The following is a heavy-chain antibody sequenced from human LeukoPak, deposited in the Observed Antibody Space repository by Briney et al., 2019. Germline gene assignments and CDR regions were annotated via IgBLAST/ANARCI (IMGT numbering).Heavy chain of an antibody. CDR1: GFTFSTYG. D-gene: IGHD2-8*02. V-gene: IGHV3-7*01. CDR3: AAGYGWLTDF. CDR2: IEKDGSEK. J-gene: IGHJ4*02. Sequence: PGRSLRLSCAASGFTFSTYGMHWVRQAPGKGLEWVANIEKDGSEKNYVDSVKGRFTISRDNAKNSLHLEMNSLRGEDTAVYYCAAGYGWLTDFWGQGTLVTVSS.